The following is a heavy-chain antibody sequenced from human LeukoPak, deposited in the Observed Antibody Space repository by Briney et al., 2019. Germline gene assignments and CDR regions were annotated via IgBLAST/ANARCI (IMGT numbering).Heavy chain of an antibody. J-gene: IGHJ3*02. D-gene: IGHD3-16*01. CDR2: FSPGDGET. Sequence: ASVKVSCKVSGYSLTELSMHWVRQAPGKGLEWVGGFSPGDGETIYAQRFQGRVNMTEATSTDTAYMELRSLTHEDTAVYYCATRLGESSSRDAFNIWGQGTMVTVSS. CDR3: ATRLGESSSRDAFNI. CDR1: GYSLTELS. V-gene: IGHV1-24*01.